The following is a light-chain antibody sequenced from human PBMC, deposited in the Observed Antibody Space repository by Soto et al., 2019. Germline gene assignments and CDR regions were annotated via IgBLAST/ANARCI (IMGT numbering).Light chain of an antibody. CDR2: GVS. V-gene: IGKV3-20*01. J-gene: IGKJ5*01. CDR1: QSVSSSY. Sequence: IVLTQSPGTLSFSPGDRATLSCRASQSVSSSYLAWYQQKPGQAPRLLMYGVSYRATGIPDRFSGGGSGTHFTLTISRLEPEDFAVYYCQQYGGSPPITFGQGTRLEI. CDR3: QQYGGSPPIT.